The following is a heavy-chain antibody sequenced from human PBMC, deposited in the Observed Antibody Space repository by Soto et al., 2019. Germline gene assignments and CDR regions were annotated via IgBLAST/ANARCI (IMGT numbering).Heavy chain of an antibody. CDR2: ITGDAGGS. Sequence: GGSLRLSCVASGFTFSSYAMTWVRQTPGKGLETISLITGDAGGSYYADSVEGRFTIPRDNSKNTLYLQMNSLRAEDTAVYYCAKAPSPRCSGFVCYPLDSWGQGTQVTVSS. D-gene: IGHD2-15*01. CDR3: AKAPSPRCSGFVCYPLDS. V-gene: IGHV3-23*01. CDR1: GFTFSSYA. J-gene: IGHJ4*02.